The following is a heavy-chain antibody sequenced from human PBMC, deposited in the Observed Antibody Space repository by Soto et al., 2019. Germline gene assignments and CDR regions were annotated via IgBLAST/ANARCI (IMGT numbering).Heavy chain of an antibody. Sequence: EVQLVESGGGLVQPGGSLRLSCAASGFTFRDHYMEWVRQAPGKGLEWVGRTRNKANSYTTEYAASVKGRFTISRDDSKNSLYLQMNSLKIEDTAVYYCASGSTWGQGTLVTVSS. CDR1: GFTFRDHY. J-gene: IGHJ5*02. CDR2: TRNKANSYTT. V-gene: IGHV3-72*01. CDR3: ASGST.